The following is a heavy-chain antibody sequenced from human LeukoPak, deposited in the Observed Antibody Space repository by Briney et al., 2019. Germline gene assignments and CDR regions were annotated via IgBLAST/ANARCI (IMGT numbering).Heavy chain of an antibody. J-gene: IGHJ4*02. CDR3: VRDLGGRSGH. D-gene: IGHD1-26*01. CDR2: IKEDGSTT. Sequence: VGVSRIKEDGSTTNYADSVKGRSTIFRDNAKNTLYLQMNSLRAEDTAVYYCVRDLGGRSGHWGQGTLVTVSS. V-gene: IGHV3-74*01.